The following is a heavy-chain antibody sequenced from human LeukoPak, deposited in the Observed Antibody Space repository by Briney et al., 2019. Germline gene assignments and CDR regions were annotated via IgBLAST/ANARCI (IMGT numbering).Heavy chain of an antibody. CDR1: GFTVSSNY. Sequence: GGSLRLSCAASGFTVSSNYMSWVRQAPGKGLEWVSVIYSGGSTYYADSVKGRFTISRDNSKNTLYLQMNSLRAEDTAVYYCARYPGIAAAGTSGAFDIWGQGTMVTVSS. D-gene: IGHD6-13*01. J-gene: IGHJ3*02. V-gene: IGHV3-53*01. CDR3: ARYPGIAAAGTSGAFDI. CDR2: IYSGGST.